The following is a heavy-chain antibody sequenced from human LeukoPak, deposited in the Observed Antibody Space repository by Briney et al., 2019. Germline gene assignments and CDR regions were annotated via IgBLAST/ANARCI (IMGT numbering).Heavy chain of an antibody. J-gene: IGHJ4*02. CDR3: ARDPYYYDSSGFFDY. D-gene: IGHD3-22*01. V-gene: IGHV3-7*01. CDR1: GFTFSSYW. Sequence: GGSLRLSCAASGFTFSSYWMSWVRQAPGKGLEWVANIKQDGSEKYYVDSVKGRFTISRDNAKNSLYQQMNSLRAEDTAVYYCARDPYYYDSSGFFDYWGQGTLVTVSS. CDR2: IKQDGSEK.